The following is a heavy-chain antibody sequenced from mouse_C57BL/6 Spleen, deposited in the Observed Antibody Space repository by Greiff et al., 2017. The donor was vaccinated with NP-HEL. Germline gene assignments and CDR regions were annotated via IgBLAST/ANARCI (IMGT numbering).Heavy chain of an antibody. CDR2: IHPNSGST. CDR1: GYTFTSYW. V-gene: IGHV1-64*01. Sequence: QVQLQQPGAELVKPGASVKLSCKASGYTFTSYWMHWVKQRPGQGLEWIGMIHPNSGSTNYNEKFKSKATLTVDKSSSTAYMQLSSLTSEDSAVYYCERFHEGYYYYAMDYWGKGTSVTVSS. CDR3: ERFHEGYYYYAMDY. D-gene: IGHD2-3*01. J-gene: IGHJ4*01.